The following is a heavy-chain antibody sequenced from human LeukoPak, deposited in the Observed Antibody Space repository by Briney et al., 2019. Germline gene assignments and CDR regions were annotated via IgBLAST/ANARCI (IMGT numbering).Heavy chain of an antibody. CDR3: ASGGVLWFGESTNFDI. CDR1: GYTFTSYG. CDR2: ISAYNGNT. Sequence: ASMKVSCKASGYTFTSYGISWVRQAPGQGLEWMGWISAYNGNTNYAQKLQGRVTMTTDTSTSTAYMELRSLRSDDTAVYYCASGGVLWFGESTNFDIWGQGTMVTVSS. J-gene: IGHJ3*02. V-gene: IGHV1-18*01. D-gene: IGHD3-10*01.